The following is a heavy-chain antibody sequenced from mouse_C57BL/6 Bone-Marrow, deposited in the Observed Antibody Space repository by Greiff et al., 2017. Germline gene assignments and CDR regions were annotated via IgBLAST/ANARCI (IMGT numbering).Heavy chain of an antibody. Sequence: EVKVVESGGGLVQPGGSLKLSCAASGFTFSDYGMAWVRQAPRKGPEWVAFISNLAYSIYYADTVTGRFTISRENAKNTLYLEMSSLRSEDTAMYYGARKEDYGSSYVGLEDYWGQGTSVTVSS. CDR3: ARKEDYGSSYVGLEDY. J-gene: IGHJ4*01. V-gene: IGHV5-15*01. CDR2: ISNLAYSI. D-gene: IGHD1-1*01. CDR1: GFTFSDYG.